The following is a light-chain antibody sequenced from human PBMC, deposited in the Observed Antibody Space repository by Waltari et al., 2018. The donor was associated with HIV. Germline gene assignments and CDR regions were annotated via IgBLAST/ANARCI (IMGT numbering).Light chain of an antibody. CDR3: QAWDSSTGGV. J-gene: IGLJ3*02. CDR2: QDN. Sequence: SSEMTQPPSVSVSPGQTASITCSGDTLGDKYASWYQQKPGQSPVLVLYQDNKRPSGIHERFSGSNSGNTATLTISGTQAMDEADYYCQAWDSSTGGVFGGGTKLTVL. CDR1: TLGDKY. V-gene: IGLV3-1*01.